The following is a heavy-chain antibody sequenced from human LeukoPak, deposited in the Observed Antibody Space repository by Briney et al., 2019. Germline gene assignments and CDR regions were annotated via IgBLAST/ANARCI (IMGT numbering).Heavy chain of an antibody. J-gene: IGHJ4*02. CDR3: AREGYDSSGYYFMPPDY. D-gene: IGHD3-22*01. CDR1: GFTFSSYA. CDR2: ISYDGSNK. V-gene: IGHV3-30*04. Sequence: SGGSLRPSCAASGFTFSSYAMHWVRQAPGKGLEWVAVISYDGSNKYYADSVKGRFTISRDNSKNTLYLQMNSLRAEDTAVYYCAREGYDSSGYYFMPPDYWGQGTLVTVSS.